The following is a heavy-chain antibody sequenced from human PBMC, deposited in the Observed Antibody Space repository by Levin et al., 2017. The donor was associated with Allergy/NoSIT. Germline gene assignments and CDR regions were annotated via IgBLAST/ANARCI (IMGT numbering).Heavy chain of an antibody. Sequence: PGGSLRLSCATGGFTFSRYWMHWVRQAPGKGLVWLARISSDGSDIWYADFVKGRFTVSRDNAKNTLYLQMNDLRAEDTAVYYCARDEWSSFGSGGQGTLFTVSS. J-gene: IGHJ4*02. V-gene: IGHV3-74*01. CDR1: GFTFSRYW. CDR2: ISSDGSDI. D-gene: IGHD1-26*01. CDR3: ARDEWSSFGS.